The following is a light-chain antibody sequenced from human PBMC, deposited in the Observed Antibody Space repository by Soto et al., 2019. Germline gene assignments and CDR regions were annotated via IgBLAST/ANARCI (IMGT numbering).Light chain of an antibody. CDR1: SSDVGNYNY. CDR3: CSYTGSYYV. CDR2: DVT. J-gene: IGLJ1*01. Sequence: QSALTQPRSVSGSPGQSVTISCTGTSSDVGNYNYVSWYRQHSGKAPKLMIYDVTKRPSGVPDRFSGSKSGNTASLTISGLQAEDEADYYCCSYTGSYYVFGTGTKVTVL. V-gene: IGLV2-11*01.